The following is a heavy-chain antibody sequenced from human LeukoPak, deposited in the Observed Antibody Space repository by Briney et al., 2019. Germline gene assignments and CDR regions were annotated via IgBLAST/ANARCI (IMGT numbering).Heavy chain of an antibody. V-gene: IGHV3-20*04. CDR2: INWNGGST. Sequence: LPGGSLRLSCAASGFTFSSYAMSWVRQAPGKGLEWVSGINWNGGSTGYADSVKGRFTISRDNAKNSLYLQTNSLRAEDTALYYCASRQIGYSYGALDYWGQGTLVTVSS. J-gene: IGHJ4*02. CDR1: GFTFSSYA. D-gene: IGHD5-18*01. CDR3: ASRQIGYSYGALDY.